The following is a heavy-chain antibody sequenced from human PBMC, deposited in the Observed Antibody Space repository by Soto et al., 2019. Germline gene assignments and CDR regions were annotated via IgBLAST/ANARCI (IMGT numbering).Heavy chain of an antibody. V-gene: IGHV3-30-3*01. CDR2: ISYDGSNK. CDR3: ARDYNTAPVLRFLEWPNNYYYYGMDV. Sequence: PGGSLRLSCAASGFSFSSYAMHWVRQAPGKGLEWVAVISYDGSNKYYADSVKGRFTISRDNSKNTLYLQMNSLRAEDTAVYYCARDYNTAPVLRFLEWPNNYYYYGMDVWGQGTTVTVSS. CDR1: GFSFSSYA. D-gene: IGHD3-3*01. J-gene: IGHJ6*02.